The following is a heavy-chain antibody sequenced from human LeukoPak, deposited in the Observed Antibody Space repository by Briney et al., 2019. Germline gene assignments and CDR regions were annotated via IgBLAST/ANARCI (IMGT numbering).Heavy chain of an antibody. D-gene: IGHD3-10*01. Sequence: TGGSLRLSCAASGFTFSSYAMSWVRQAPGKGLEWVSAISGSGGSTYYADSVKGRITISRDNSKNSLYLQMNSLRTEDTALYYCAKGRGMAGWMPDYWGQGTLVTVSS. J-gene: IGHJ4*02. V-gene: IGHV3-23*01. CDR2: ISGSGGST. CDR3: AKGRGMAGWMPDY. CDR1: GFTFSSYA.